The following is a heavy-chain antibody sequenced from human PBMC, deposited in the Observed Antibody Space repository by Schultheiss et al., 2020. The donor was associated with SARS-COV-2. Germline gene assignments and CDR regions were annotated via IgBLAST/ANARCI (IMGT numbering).Heavy chain of an antibody. J-gene: IGHJ5*02. D-gene: IGHD2-15*01. CDR1: GFTFSSYA. CDR2: ISGSGGST. Sequence: GGSLRLSCAASGFTFSSYAMSWVRQAPGKGLEWVSAISGSGGSTYYADSVKGRFTISRDNSKNTLYLQMNSLRAEDTAVYYCAKAPTTSGGSYNWFDPWCQGTLVTVSS. V-gene: IGHV3-23*01. CDR3: AKAPTTSGGSYNWFDP.